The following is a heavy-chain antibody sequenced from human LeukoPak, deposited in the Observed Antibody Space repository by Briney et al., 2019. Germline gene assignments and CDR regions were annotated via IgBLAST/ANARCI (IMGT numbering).Heavy chain of an antibody. J-gene: IGHJ4*02. CDR2: ISYDGSNK. CDR1: GFTFRSYA. V-gene: IGHV3-30-3*01. CDR3: AGGRGTRVFDY. D-gene: IGHD3-16*01. Sequence: PGGSLRLSCAASGFTFRSYAMHWVRQAPGKGLEWVAVISYDGSNKYYADSVKGRFTISRDNSKNTLYLQMNSLRAEDTAVYYCAGGRGTRVFDYWGQGTLVTVSS.